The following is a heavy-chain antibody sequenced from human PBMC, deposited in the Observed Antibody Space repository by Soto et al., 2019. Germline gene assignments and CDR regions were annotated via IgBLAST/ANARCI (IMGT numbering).Heavy chain of an antibody. V-gene: IGHV4-4*02. CDR2: IWHSGNF. CDR1: VGSISVRYL. CDR3: ARGRKANYYNSGIYYGTDWFDP. D-gene: IGHD3-10*01. Sequence: PSETLSLTCAFSVGSISVRYLSTWVRQPPVKGLPPTGEIWHSGNFNYNPSLKSRVTMSVDKSKSQISLNLTSVTAADTAVYFCARGRKANYYNSGIYYGTDWFDPWGPGVLVTVSS. J-gene: IGHJ5*02.